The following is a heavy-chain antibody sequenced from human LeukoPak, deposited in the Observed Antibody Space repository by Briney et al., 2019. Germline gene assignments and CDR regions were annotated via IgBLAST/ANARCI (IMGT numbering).Heavy chain of an antibody. Sequence: SETLSLTCAVYGGSFSGYYWSWIRQPPGKGLEWIGEINHSGSTNYNPSLKSRGTISVDTSKNQFSLKLSSVTAADTAVYYCARGPWIFGVVNPQYNWFDPWGQGTLVTVSS. CDR2: INHSGST. CDR3: ARGPWIFGVVNPQYNWFDP. CDR1: GGSFSGYY. V-gene: IGHV4-34*01. J-gene: IGHJ5*02. D-gene: IGHD3-3*01.